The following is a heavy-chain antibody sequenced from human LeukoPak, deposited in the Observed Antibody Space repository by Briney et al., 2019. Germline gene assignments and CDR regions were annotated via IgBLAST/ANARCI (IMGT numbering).Heavy chain of an antibody. D-gene: IGHD3-10*01. CDR3: ASVTMVRGPHFDY. V-gene: IGHV3-53*01. J-gene: IGHJ4*02. CDR1: GFTVSSKY. Sequence: PGGSLRLSCAASGFTVSSKYMSWVRQAPGKGLEWVSVMYSGGSTYYADSGEGRFTISRDSSKNTVYLQMSSLRAEDTAVYYCASVTMVRGPHFDYWGQGTLVTVSS. CDR2: MYSGGST.